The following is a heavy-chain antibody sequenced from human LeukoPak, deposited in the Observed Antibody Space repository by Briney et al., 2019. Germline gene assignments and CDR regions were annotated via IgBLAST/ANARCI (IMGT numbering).Heavy chain of an antibody. Sequence: PGGSLRLSCAASGFTFSSYGMSWVRQAPGKGLEWVSAISGSGGSAYYADSVKGRFTISRDNSKNTLYLQMNSLRAEDTAVYYCAKVYYYDSSGYIGGPGDYWGQGTLVTVSS. CDR3: AKVYYYDSSGYIGGPGDY. D-gene: IGHD3-22*01. CDR2: ISGSGGSA. V-gene: IGHV3-23*01. J-gene: IGHJ4*02. CDR1: GFTFSSYG.